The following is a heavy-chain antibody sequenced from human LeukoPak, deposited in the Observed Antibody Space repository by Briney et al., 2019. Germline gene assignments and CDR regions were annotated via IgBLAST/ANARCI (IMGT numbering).Heavy chain of an antibody. CDR3: ARASYYSDAFDI. CDR2: IGTAGDT. J-gene: IGHJ3*02. CDR1: GFTFSSYD. D-gene: IGHD3-10*01. V-gene: IGHV3-13*01. Sequence: HTGGSLRLSRAASGFTFSSYDMHWVRQATGKCLEWVSAIGTAGDTYYPGSVKGRFPISRENAKNSLYLQMNSLRAGDTAVYYCARASYYSDAFDIWGQGTMVTVSS.